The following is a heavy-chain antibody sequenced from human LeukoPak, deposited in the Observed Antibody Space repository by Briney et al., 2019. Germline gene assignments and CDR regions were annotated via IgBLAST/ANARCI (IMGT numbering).Heavy chain of an antibody. Sequence: PSETLSLTCAVYGGSFSGYYWSWIRQPPGKGLEWIGEINHSGSTNYNPSLKSRVTISVDTSKNQFSLKLSSVTAADTAVYYCARGLQGVDYWGQGTLVTVSS. CDR2: INHSGST. CDR1: GGSFSGYY. J-gene: IGHJ4*02. V-gene: IGHV4-34*01. CDR3: ARGLQGVDY. D-gene: IGHD3-16*01.